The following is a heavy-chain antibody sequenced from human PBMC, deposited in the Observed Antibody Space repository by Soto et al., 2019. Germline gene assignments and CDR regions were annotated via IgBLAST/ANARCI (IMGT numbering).Heavy chain of an antibody. Sequence: GGSLRLSCAASGFTFSSYGMHWVRQAPGKGLEWVAVIWYDGSNKYYADSVKGRFTISRDNSKNTLYLQMNSLRAEDTAVYYCARGRGYSSRWSIYYFDFWGQGTQVTVSS. J-gene: IGHJ4*02. CDR1: GFTFSSYG. V-gene: IGHV3-33*01. CDR2: IWYDGSNK. CDR3: ARGRGYSSRWSIYYFDF. D-gene: IGHD6-13*01.